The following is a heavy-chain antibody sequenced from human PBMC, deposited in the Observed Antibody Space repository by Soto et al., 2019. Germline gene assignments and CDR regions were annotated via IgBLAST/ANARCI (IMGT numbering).Heavy chain of an antibody. CDR1: GLSFSGYY. V-gene: IGHV4-34*01. J-gene: IGHJ5*02. Sequence: TSETLSLTCAFYGLSFSGYYWSWIRQPPGKGLEWIGEINHSGSTNYNPSLKSRVTISVDTSKNQFSLKLSSVTAADTAVYYCARRVRDYGSGSYYNQAPTLRFDPWGQGTLVTVSS. CDR3: ARRVRDYGSGSYYNQAPTLRFDP. CDR2: INHSGST. D-gene: IGHD3-10*01.